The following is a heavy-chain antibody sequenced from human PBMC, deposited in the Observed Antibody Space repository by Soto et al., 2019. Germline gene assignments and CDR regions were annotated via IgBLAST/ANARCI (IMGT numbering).Heavy chain of an antibody. CDR3: ARVHALKGYYYYYHYVMDV. V-gene: IGHV4-34*01. CDR1: GGSFSGYY. D-gene: IGHD1-26*01. Sequence: SETLSLTCAVYGGSFSGYYWSWIRQPPGKGLEWIGEINHSGSTNYNPSLKSRVTISVDTSKNQFSLKLSSVTAADTAVYYCARVHALKGYYYYYHYVMDVWGQGTTVTVSS. CDR2: INHSGST. J-gene: IGHJ6*02.